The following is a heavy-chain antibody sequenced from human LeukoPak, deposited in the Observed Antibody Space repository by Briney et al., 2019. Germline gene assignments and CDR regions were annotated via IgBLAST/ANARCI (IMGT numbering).Heavy chain of an antibody. D-gene: IGHD6-19*01. J-gene: IGHJ6*02. V-gene: IGHV4-34*01. Sequence: PSETLSLTCDVSGGSFSGYYWNWIRQAPGKGLEWIGEVTHGGSVKYNPSLKSRFSISVDSSNNQFSLRVTSVTAADTAVYYCARAAYSSGWSRRGLHYYGLDVWGQGTAVAVSS. CDR1: GGSFSGYY. CDR3: ARAAYSSGWSRRGLHYYGLDV. CDR2: VTHGGSV.